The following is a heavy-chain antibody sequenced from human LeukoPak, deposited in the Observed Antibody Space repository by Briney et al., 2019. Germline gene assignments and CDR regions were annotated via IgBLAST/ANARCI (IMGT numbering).Heavy chain of an antibody. J-gene: IGHJ4*02. D-gene: IGHD3-16*02. Sequence: ASVRVPCKASGYTFMSYGINWVRQAPGQGLEWMGWISAYNGNTNYAQKFQGRVTMTTDTSTSTACMELRSLRSDDTAVYYCARDPAAYDYLWGSYRSHFDYWGQGTLVTVSS. CDR3: ARDPAAYDYLWGSYRSHFDY. CDR1: GYTFMSYG. CDR2: ISAYNGNT. V-gene: IGHV1-18*01.